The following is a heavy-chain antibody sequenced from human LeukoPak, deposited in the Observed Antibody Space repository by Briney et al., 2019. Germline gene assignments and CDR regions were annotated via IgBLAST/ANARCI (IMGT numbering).Heavy chain of an antibody. Sequence: GGSLRLSCAASGFTFSSYSMNWVRQAPGKGLEWVSSISSSSSYIYYADSVKGRFTISRDNAKNSLYLQMNSLKAEDTAVYYCAGGDSGYERWGQGTLVTVSS. D-gene: IGHD5-12*01. CDR3: AGGDSGYER. J-gene: IGHJ4*02. CDR1: GFTFSSYS. V-gene: IGHV3-21*01. CDR2: ISSSSSYI.